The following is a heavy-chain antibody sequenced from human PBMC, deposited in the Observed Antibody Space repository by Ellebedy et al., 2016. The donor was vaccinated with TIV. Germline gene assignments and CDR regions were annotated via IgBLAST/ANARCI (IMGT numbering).Heavy chain of an antibody. CDR2: ISSSSSYT. D-gene: IGHD6-19*01. Sequence: GESLKISCAASGFTFSDYYMSWIRQAPGKGLEWVSYISSSSSYTNYADSVKGRFTISRDNAKNSLYLQMNSLRAEDTAVYYCARDLLSIAVAGTQTYYFDYWGQGTLVTVSS. CDR1: GFTFSDYY. CDR3: ARDLLSIAVAGTQTYYFDY. V-gene: IGHV3-11*06. J-gene: IGHJ4*02.